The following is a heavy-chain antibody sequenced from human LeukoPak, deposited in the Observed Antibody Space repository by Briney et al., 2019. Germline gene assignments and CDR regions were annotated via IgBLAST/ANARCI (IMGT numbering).Heavy chain of an antibody. CDR3: ARGESTYYYYYYMDV. J-gene: IGHJ6*03. CDR2: ISYDGSNK. Sequence: GGSLRPPCAASGFTFSTYTMHWVRQAPGKGLEWVAVISYDGSNKYYGDSVKGRFTISRDNSKNTLYLQMNSLRAEDTAVYYCARGESTYYYYYYMDVWGKGTTVTVSS. CDR1: GFTFSTYT. V-gene: IGHV3-30-3*01.